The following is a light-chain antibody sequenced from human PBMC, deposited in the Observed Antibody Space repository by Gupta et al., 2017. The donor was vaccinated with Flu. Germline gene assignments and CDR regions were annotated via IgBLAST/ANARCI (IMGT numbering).Light chain of an antibody. CDR1: KSNVGQQA. V-gene: IGLV10-54*04. CDR2: GNY. CDR3: SACDSSRTAWV. Sequence: TLSCTVNKSNVGQQADAGRQQQHGHPPTLLSNGNYNRHPLISLRFSASRYEITASLTMTGLQPDDEADYYCSACDSSRTAWVFGGGTKLTAL. J-gene: IGLJ3*02.